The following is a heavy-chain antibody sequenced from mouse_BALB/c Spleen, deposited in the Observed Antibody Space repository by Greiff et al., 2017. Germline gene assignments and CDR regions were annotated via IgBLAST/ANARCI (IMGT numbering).Heavy chain of an antibody. CDR1: GFTFTDYY. V-gene: IGHV7-3*02. J-gene: IGHJ4*01. D-gene: IGHD1-1*01. CDR2: IRNKANGYTT. Sequence: EVHLVESGGGLVQPGGSLRLSCATSGFTFTDYYMSWVRQPPGKALEWLGFIRNKANGYTTEYSASVKGRFTISRDNSQSILYLQMNTLRAEDSATYYCARVYYGSSPPYYAMDYWGQGTSVTVSS. CDR3: ARVYYGSSPPYYAMDY.